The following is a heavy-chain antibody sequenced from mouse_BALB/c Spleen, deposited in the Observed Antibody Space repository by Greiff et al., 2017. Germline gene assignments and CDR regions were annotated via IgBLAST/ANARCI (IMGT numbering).Heavy chain of an antibody. V-gene: IGHV1-5*01. CDR1: GYTFTSYW. Sequence: VQLQQSGTVLARPGASVKMSCKASGYTFTSYWMHWVNQRPGQGLEWIGAIYPGNSDTSYNQKFKGKAKLTAVTSTSTAYMELSSLTNEDSAVYYCTRRYGSSYVVYFDYWGQGTTLTVSS. J-gene: IGHJ2*01. CDR3: TRRYGSSYVVYFDY. D-gene: IGHD1-1*01. CDR2: IYPGNSDT.